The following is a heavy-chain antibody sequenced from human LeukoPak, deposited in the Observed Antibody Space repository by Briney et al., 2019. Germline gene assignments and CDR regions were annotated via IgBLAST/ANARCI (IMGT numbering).Heavy chain of an antibody. Sequence: ASVKVSCKASGYTFTSYGISWVRQAPGQGLEWMGWISAYNGNTNYAQKLQGRVTMTTDTSTSTAYMELRSLRSDDTAVYYCATAIRITMVRGVITLDYWGQGTLVTVSS. CDR1: GYTFTSYG. J-gene: IGHJ4*02. CDR3: ATAIRITMVRGVITLDY. D-gene: IGHD3-10*01. CDR2: ISAYNGNT. V-gene: IGHV1-18*01.